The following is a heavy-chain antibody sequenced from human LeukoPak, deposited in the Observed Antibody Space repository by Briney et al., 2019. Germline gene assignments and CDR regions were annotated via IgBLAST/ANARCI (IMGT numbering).Heavy chain of an antibody. J-gene: IGHJ3*01. CDR1: GFTFSTYA. CDR2: ISGSGAHT. Sequence: GGSLRLSRAASGFTFSTYAMSWVRQAPGKGLEWVSAISGSGAHTYYADSVEGRFTVSRDNSQNTLYLQMNSLRAEDTAVYYCAKDTWGFASAFDVWGQGTMVSVSS. V-gene: IGHV3-23*01. D-gene: IGHD3-16*01. CDR3: AKDTWGFASAFDV.